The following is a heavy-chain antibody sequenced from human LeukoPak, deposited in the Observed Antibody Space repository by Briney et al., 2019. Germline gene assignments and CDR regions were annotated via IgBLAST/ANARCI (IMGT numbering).Heavy chain of an antibody. Sequence: GGSLRLSCAASGFTFSTYSMHWVRQAPGKGLEWVAAISYDGSNKRYADSVKGRFTISRDNSKNTLYLQMNSLRADNTAVYYCARGLRIAVAGNFDYWGQGTLVTVSS. CDR3: ARGLRIAVAGNFDY. CDR1: GFTFSTYS. CDR2: ISYDGSNK. J-gene: IGHJ4*02. D-gene: IGHD6-19*01. V-gene: IGHV3-30*04.